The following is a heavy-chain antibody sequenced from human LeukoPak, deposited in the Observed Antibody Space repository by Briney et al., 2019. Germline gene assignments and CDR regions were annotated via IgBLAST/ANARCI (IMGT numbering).Heavy chain of an antibody. CDR3: ARDLPFDSYAFDI. CDR2: ISSSSSYI. Sequence: GGSLRLSCAASGFTFSSYAMSWVRQAPGKGLEWVSSISSSSSYIYYADSVKGRFTISRDNAKNSLYLQMNSLRAEDTAVYYCARDLPFDSYAFDIWGQGTMVTVSS. V-gene: IGHV3-21*01. CDR1: GFTFSSYA. J-gene: IGHJ3*02. D-gene: IGHD3-9*01.